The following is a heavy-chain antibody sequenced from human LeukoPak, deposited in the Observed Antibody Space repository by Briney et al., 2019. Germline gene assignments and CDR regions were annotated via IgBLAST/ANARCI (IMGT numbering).Heavy chain of an antibody. J-gene: IGHJ3*02. D-gene: IGHD3-16*01. V-gene: IGHV6-1*01. Sequence: SQTLSLTCAISGDSVSSNSAAWNWIRQSPSRGLEWLGRTYYRSKWYNDYAVSVKSRITINPDTSKNQFSLQLNSVTPEDTAVYYWASPLLALGPGGNVFDIGGKGTRVTVS. CDR2: TYYRSKWYN. CDR3: ASPLLALGPGGNVFDI. CDR1: GDSVSSNSAA.